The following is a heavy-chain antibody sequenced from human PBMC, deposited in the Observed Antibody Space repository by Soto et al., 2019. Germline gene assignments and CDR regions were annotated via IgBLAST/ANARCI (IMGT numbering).Heavy chain of an antibody. CDR1: GGSFSGYY. D-gene: IGHD2-15*01. CDR3: AREVVVVTSTPWFDP. Sequence: SETLSLTCAVSGGSFSGYYWSWIRQPPGKGLEWIGGINHSGNTNYNPSLKSRVIVSLDTSKNQFSLKLSSVTAADTAIYYCAREVVVVTSTPWFDPWAQGTLVTVSS. J-gene: IGHJ5*02. V-gene: IGHV4-34*01. CDR2: INHSGNT.